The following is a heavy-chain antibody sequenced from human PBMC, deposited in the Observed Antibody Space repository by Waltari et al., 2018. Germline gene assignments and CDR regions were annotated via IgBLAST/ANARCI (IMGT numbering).Heavy chain of an antibody. CDR2: MAYSGGQ. V-gene: IGHV4-59*11. J-gene: IGHJ5*01. Sequence: QVQMQESGPGLVKPSGTLSLTCTVSGGSIKTHYWTWIRQTPGKGLEWIGHMAYSGGQDYNHPLRSRVTRWVDTSKNQVSLNLKSVTAADTAVYYGARVVFGDFLGGWFDSWGRGTRVTVSS. CDR1: GGSIKTHY. CDR3: ARVVFGDFLGGWFDS. D-gene: IGHD4-17*01.